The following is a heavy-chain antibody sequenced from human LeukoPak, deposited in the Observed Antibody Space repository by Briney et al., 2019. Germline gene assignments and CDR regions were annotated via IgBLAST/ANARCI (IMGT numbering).Heavy chain of an antibody. CDR2: MSGRDSNT. D-gene: IGHD4-17*01. Sequence: SGGSLRLSCAASGFTFSTYGMSWVRQAPGKGLEWVSAMSGRDSNTYYADSVQGRFTISRDNSKNTLFLQMTSLRAEDTAVYYCAKRSDYGYNGNYFDYWGQGTPVTVSS. CDR1: GFTFSTYG. V-gene: IGHV3-23*01. J-gene: IGHJ4*02. CDR3: AKRSDYGYNGNYFDY.